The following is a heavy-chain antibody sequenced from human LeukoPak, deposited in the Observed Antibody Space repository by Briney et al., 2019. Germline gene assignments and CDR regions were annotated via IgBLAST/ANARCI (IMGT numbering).Heavy chain of an antibody. V-gene: IGHV3-21*01. CDR2: FTSMSRTI. CDR1: GFTFSRYS. D-gene: IGHD6-13*01. CDR3: ARQSSGIAATDKIDY. J-gene: IGHJ4*02. Sequence: GGSLRLSCAASGFTFSRYSMTWVRQAPGKGLEWVSSFTSMSRTIYYADSVKGRFTISRDDAKGSLYLQMNSLRAEDTAIYYCARQSSGIAATDKIDYWGQGALVTVSS.